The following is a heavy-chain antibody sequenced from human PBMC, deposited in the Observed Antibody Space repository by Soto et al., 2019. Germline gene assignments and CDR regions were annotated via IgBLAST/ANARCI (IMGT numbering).Heavy chain of an antibody. CDR2: IKHDGTEK. V-gene: IGHV3-7*01. D-gene: IGHD6-19*01. J-gene: IGHJ4*02. CDR1: GFAFSFNW. CDR3: TKDRGWLQFDY. Sequence: EVQLVESGGELVQPGGSLRLSCAASGFAFSFNWMSWVRQAPGKGLEWVACIKHDGTEKSYVESVNGRFTISRDNTKNSLYLQMDSLRAEDTAVYDCTKDRGWLQFDYWGQGTLVTVSS.